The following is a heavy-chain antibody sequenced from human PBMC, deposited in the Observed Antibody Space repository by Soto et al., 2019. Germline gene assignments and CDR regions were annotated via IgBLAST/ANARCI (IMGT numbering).Heavy chain of an antibody. Sequence: SVKVSCKASGGTFSSYAISWVQQAPGQGLEWMGGIIPIFGTANYAQKFQGRVTITADKSTSTAYMELSSLRSEDTAVYYCASGATGDYYDSSGYYYNNWFDPWGQGTLVTVSS. J-gene: IGHJ5*02. CDR2: IIPIFGTA. V-gene: IGHV1-69*06. D-gene: IGHD3-22*01. CDR3: ASGATGDYYDSSGYYYNNWFDP. CDR1: GGTFSSYA.